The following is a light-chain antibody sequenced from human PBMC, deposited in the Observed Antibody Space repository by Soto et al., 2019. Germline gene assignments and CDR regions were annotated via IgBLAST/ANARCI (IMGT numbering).Light chain of an antibody. CDR2: DVS. Sequence: QSALTQPASVSGSPGQSITISCTGTSSDVGGYKYVSWYQQHPGKAPKLMIYDVSNRPSGVSNRFSGSKSGNTASLTISGLQAEDEADYDCSSFTSSSTPVVFGGGTKLTVL. V-gene: IGLV2-14*01. CDR3: SSFTSSSTPVV. J-gene: IGLJ2*01. CDR1: SSDVGGYKY.